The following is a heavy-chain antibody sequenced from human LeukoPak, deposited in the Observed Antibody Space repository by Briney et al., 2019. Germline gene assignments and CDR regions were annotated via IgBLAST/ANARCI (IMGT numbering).Heavy chain of an antibody. CDR3: ARTEKNYYVSSGYYPTWYFDL. Sequence: SETLSLTCTVSGGSISSSSYYWGWIRQPPGKGLEWIGSIYYSGSTNYNPSLKSRVTISVDTSKNQFSLKLSSVTAADTAVYYCARTEKNYYVSSGYYPTWYFDLWGRGTLVTVSS. D-gene: IGHD3-22*01. CDR1: GGSISSSSYY. CDR2: IYYSGST. J-gene: IGHJ2*01. V-gene: IGHV4-39*07.